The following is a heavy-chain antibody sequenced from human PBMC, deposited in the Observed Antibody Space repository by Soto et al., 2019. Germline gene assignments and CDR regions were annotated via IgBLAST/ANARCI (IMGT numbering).Heavy chain of an antibody. J-gene: IGHJ4*02. CDR3: ARVRSGYGDYYFDY. CDR2: IYYSGST. Sequence: KPSETLSLTCTVSGGSISSGDYYWSWIRQPPGKGLEWIGYIYYSGSTYYNPSLKSRVTISVDTSKNQFSLKLSSVTAADTAVYYCARVRSGYGDYYFDYWGQGTLVTVSS. D-gene: IGHD5-12*01. V-gene: IGHV4-30-4*01. CDR1: GGSISSGDYY.